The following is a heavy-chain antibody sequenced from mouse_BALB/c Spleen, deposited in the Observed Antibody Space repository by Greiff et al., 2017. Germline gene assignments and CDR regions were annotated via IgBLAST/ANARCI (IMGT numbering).Heavy chain of an antibody. D-gene: IGHD4-1*01. CDR1: GYTFTTYP. V-gene: IGHV1-47*01. CDR2: FHPYNDDT. J-gene: IGHJ3*01. CDR3: ARKDPSWAWFAY. Sequence: QVQLKQSGAELVKPGASVKMSCKAFGYTFTTYPIEWMKQNHGKSLEWIGNFHPYNDDTKYNEKFKGKAKLTVEKSSSTVYLELSRLTSDDSAVYYCARKDPSWAWFAYWGQGTLVTVSA.